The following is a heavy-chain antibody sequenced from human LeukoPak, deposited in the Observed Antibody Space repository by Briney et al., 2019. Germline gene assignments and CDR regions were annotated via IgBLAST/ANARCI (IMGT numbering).Heavy chain of an antibody. CDR1: GGTFSSYA. D-gene: IGHD3-22*01. V-gene: IGHV1-69*05. Sequence: SVKVSCKASGGTFSSYAISWVRQAPGQGLEWMGRIIPIFGTANYAQKFQGRVTITTDESTSTAYMELSSLRSEDTAVYYCAATTLTSSGAIWFDPWGQGTLVTVSS. CDR2: IIPIFGTA. J-gene: IGHJ5*02. CDR3: AATTLTSSGAIWFDP.